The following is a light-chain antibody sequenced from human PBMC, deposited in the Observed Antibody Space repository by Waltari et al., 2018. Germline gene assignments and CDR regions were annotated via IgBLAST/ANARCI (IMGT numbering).Light chain of an antibody. CDR3: QQYYSFRT. CDR2: GVS. Sequence: DIQMTQSPSSLSASIGDRVTITCRASQNIGNYLNWYQQKPGKAPNLLIYGVSILQGGVPSRFSGSGSGTDFTLTITSLQPEDFAIYYCQQYYSFRTFGGGTKVE. J-gene: IGKJ4*01. CDR1: QNIGNY. V-gene: IGKV1-39*01.